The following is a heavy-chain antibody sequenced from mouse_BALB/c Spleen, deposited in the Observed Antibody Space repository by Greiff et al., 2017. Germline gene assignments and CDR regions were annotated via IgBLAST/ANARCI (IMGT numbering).Heavy chain of an antibody. CDR2: INSNGGST. V-gene: IGHV5-6-3*01. CDR1: GFTFSSYG. J-gene: IGHJ3*01. Sequence: EVMLVESGGGLVQPGGSLKLSCAASGFTFSSYGMSWVRQTPDKRLELVATINSNGGSTYYPDSVKGRFTISRDNAKNTLYLQMSSLKSEDTAMYYCARGGYRYDGFAYWGQGTLVTVAA. CDR3: ARGGYRYDGFAY. D-gene: IGHD2-14*01.